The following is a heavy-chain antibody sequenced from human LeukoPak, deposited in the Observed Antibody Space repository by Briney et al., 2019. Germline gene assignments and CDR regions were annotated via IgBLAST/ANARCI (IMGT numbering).Heavy chain of an antibody. J-gene: IGHJ4*02. V-gene: IGHV3-48*04. D-gene: IGHD2-2*01. CDR2: ISSSSSTI. Sequence: GGSLRLSCAASGFTFSSYSMNWVRQAPGKGLEWVSYISSSSSTIYYADSVKGRFTISRDNAKNSLYLQMNSLRAEDTAVYYCARAPTDVVPAAEGSSVDYWGQGTLVTVSS. CDR1: GFTFSSYS. CDR3: ARAPTDVVPAAEGSSVDY.